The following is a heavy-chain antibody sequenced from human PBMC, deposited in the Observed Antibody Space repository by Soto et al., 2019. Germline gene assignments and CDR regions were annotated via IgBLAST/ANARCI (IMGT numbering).Heavy chain of an antibody. CDR3: ARDSYDYYGSGSYVYYYYMDV. D-gene: IGHD3-10*01. CDR2: INAGNGNT. J-gene: IGHJ6*03. Sequence: ASVKVSCKASGYTFTSYAMHWVRQAPGQRLEWMGWINAGNGNTKYSQEFQGRVTITRDTSASTAYMELSSLRSEDTAVYYCARDSYDYYGSGSYVYYYYMDVWGKGTTVTSP. V-gene: IGHV1-3*01. CDR1: GYTFTSYA.